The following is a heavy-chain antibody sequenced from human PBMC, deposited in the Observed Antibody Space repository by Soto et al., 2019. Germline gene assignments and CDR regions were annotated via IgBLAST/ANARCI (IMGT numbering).Heavy chain of an antibody. J-gene: IGHJ4*02. V-gene: IGHV1-69*01. CDR1: GGTFSRYG. CDR3: ARTYYQWEALHYFDF. CDR2: IIPIFGTT. D-gene: IGHD1-26*01. Sequence: QVQLVQSGAEVKKPGSSVKVSCTASGGTFSRYGFTWVRQAPGQGFQWMGVIIPIFGTTHYEQNFQGRLSITADESTSTVYMELSSLRSDDTALYFCARTYYQWEALHYFDFWGQGTLVTVSS.